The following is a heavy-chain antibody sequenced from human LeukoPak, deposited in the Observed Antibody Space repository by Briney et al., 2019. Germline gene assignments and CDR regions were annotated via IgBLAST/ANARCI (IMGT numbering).Heavy chain of an antibody. V-gene: IGHV3-23*01. J-gene: IGHJ4*02. CDR1: GFTFSNYA. D-gene: IGHD5-18*01. CDR2: ISGSGGST. CDR3: ATTGGYSYGYVGY. Sequence: GGSLRLSSAASGFTFSNYAMSWVRQAPVKGLEWVSAISGSGGSTYYADSVKCRFTISRDNSKNTLYLQMNSLRAEDTAVYYCATTGGYSYGYVGYWGQGTLVTVSS.